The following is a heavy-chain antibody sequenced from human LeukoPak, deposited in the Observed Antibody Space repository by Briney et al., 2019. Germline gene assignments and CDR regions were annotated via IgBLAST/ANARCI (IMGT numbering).Heavy chain of an antibody. D-gene: IGHD4-11*01. CDR2: INTDGSST. V-gene: IGHV3-74*01. Sequence: GGSLRLSCAASGFTFSNYWMDWVRQAPGKGLVWVSHINTDGSSTAYADSVKGRFTISRDNAKNTLYLQMNSLRVEDTAVYYCARDFGYSLDYWGQGTLVTVSS. J-gene: IGHJ4*02. CDR1: GFTFSNYW. CDR3: ARDFGYSLDY.